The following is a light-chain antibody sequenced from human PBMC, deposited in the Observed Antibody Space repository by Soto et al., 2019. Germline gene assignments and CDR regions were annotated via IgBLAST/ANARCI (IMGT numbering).Light chain of an antibody. CDR1: QSVSSW. CDR2: KAS. Sequence: DIQMTQSPSTLSASVGDRVTFTCRASQSVSSWVAWYQQKPGKAPNLLITKASSLESGVPSRFSGSGTGTEFTLTINGLQPDDFATYYCQQYKSFPGTFGQGTKVEIK. CDR3: QQYKSFPGT. V-gene: IGKV1-5*03. J-gene: IGKJ1*01.